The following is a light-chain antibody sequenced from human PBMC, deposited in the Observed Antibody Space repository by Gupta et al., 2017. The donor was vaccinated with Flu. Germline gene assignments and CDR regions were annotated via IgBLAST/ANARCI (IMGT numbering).Light chain of an antibody. CDR1: TMGIQF. Sequence: GQTTSISGGRATMGIQFAYWYQQKPGQAPVLLMYSDNQRPSGIPERFSGSNSGTTATLTISGVRAEDEADYYCQEADDTRSCVVFGGGTKLTGL. CDR3: QEADDTRSCVV. V-gene: IGLV3-25*01. CDR2: SDN. J-gene: IGLJ2*01.